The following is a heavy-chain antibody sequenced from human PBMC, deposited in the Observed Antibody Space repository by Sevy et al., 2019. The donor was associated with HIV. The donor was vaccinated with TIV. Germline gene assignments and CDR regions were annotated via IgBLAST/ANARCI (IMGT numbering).Heavy chain of an antibody. CDR3: ARDIGSSWFDY. V-gene: IGHV3-48*03. CDR1: GFTFSSYE. CDR2: ISSSGSTI. Sequence: GGSLRLSCAASGFTFSSYEMNWVRQAPGKGLEWVSYISSSGSTIYYADSVKGRFTISRDNAKNSLYLQMNSLRAEDTAVYYCARDIGSSWFDYWGQGTLVTVSS. J-gene: IGHJ4*02. D-gene: IGHD6-13*01.